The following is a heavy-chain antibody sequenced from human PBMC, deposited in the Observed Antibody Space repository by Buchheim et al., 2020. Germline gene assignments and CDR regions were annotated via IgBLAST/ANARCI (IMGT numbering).Heavy chain of an antibody. CDR3: ARDWYDFWGGYYFDL. V-gene: IGHV1-2*06. D-gene: IGHD3-3*01. CDR1: GYTFTAYP. J-gene: IGHJ5*02. Sequence: KKPGASVKVSCKVSGYTFTAYPIHWVRQAPGQGLEWMGRVRPNSGDTTYAEKFQGRLIFTTDTSVTTAFMELSGLTSDDTAVYYCARDWYDFWGGYYFDLWGQGTL. CDR2: VRPNSGDT.